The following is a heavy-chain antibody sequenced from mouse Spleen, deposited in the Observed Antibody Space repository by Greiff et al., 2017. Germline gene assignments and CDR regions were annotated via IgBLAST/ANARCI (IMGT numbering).Heavy chain of an antibody. J-gene: IGHJ2*01. V-gene: IGHV5-6*01. Sequence: EVQLVESGGDLVKPAGSLKLSCAASGFTFSSYGMSWVRQTPDKRLEWVATISSGGSYTYYPDSVKGRFTISRDNAKNTLYLQMSSLKSEDTAMYYCARRGYYGSSPYYFDYWGQGTTLTVSS. CDR2: ISSGGSYT. D-gene: IGHD1-1*01. CDR3: ARRGYYGSSPYYFDY. CDR1: GFTFSSYG.